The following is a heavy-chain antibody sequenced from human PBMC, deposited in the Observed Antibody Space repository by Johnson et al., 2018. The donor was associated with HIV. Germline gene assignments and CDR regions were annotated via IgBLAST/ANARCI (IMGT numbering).Heavy chain of an antibody. CDR3: AKPPSMGADAFDI. CDR2: ISYAGSNK. J-gene: IGHJ3*02. V-gene: IGHV3-30-3*02. D-gene: IGHD3-16*01. Sequence: QVQLVESGGGVVQPGRSLRLSCAASGFTFSSYAMHWVRQAPGKGLEWVAVISYAGSNKYYADPVTGRFPISRDNSKNTLYLQMNSLGPEDTAVYYCAKPPSMGADAFDIWGQGTMVTVSS. CDR1: GFTFSSYA.